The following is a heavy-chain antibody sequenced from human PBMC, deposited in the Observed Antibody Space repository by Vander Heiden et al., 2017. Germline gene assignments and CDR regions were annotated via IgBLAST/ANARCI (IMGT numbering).Heavy chain of an antibody. Sequence: EVQLVESGGGVVKPGGSMRLSCAASGFTFNGDYMSWVRQAPGKGLELGANSKNDGSETWYLDSVNGRFTISRDNGKNSLYLQMNSLRSEDTAVYFCARDCWGKPYIVDGFDLGGHGTRVTVSS. CDR2: SKNDGSET. CDR1: GFTFNGDY. J-gene: IGHJ3*01. D-gene: IGHD5-12*01. CDR3: ARDCWGKPYIVDGFDL. V-gene: IGHV3-7*01.